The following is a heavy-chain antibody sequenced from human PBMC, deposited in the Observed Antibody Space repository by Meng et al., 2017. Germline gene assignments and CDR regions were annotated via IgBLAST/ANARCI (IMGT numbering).Heavy chain of an antibody. CDR2: INWNGGST. J-gene: IGHJ4*02. D-gene: IGHD4-17*01. CDR1: GFTFDDYG. V-gene: IGHV3-20*04. CDR3: AREPGYGDYGTRQFEY. Sequence: GGSLRLSCAASGFTFDDYGMSWVRQAPGKGLEWVSGINWNGGSTGYADSVKGRFTISRDDSKNTVYLEMNSLRTEDTAVYYCAREPGYGDYGTRQFEYWGLGTLVTVSS.